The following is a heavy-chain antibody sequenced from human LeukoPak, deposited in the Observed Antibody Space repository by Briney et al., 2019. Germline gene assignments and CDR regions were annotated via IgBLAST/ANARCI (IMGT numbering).Heavy chain of an antibody. V-gene: IGHV3-30*18. D-gene: IGHD1-26*01. Sequence: GGAPKTPCGAPGFRFRTFGMHWVRQAPGKGLEWVTVISYDGSDKYYADSVKGRFTISRDNSRNTLYLQMNSLRVEDTAVYYCAKEVGTFTLDYWGQGTLVTVSS. CDR1: GFRFRTFG. CDR2: ISYDGSDK. CDR3: AKEVGTFTLDY. J-gene: IGHJ4*02.